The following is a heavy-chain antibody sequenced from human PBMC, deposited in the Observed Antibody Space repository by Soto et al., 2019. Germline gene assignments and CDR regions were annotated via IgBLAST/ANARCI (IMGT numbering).Heavy chain of an antibody. J-gene: IGHJ5*02. CDR2: IIPIFGTA. CDR1: GGTFSSYA. CDR3: AREGRAAAGKGWFDP. D-gene: IGHD6-13*01. Sequence: SVKVSCKASGGTFSSYAISWVRQAPGQGLEWMGGIIPIFGTANYAQKFQGRVTITADESTSTAYMELSSLRSEDTAVYYCAREGRAAAGKGWFDPWGQGTLVTVSS. V-gene: IGHV1-69*13.